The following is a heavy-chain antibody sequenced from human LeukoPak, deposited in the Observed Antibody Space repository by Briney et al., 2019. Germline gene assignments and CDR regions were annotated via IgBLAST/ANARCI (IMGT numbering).Heavy chain of an antibody. D-gene: IGHD6-19*01. CDR1: GFSFNSYT. Sequence: GGSLRLSCAASGFSFNSYTMSWVRQAPGKGLEWVSGISGSGGSTYYADSVKGRFTISRDNSKNTLYLQMNSLRAEDTATYYCAARPTSEAVAPSDFWGQGTLVTVSP. CDR3: AARPTSEAVAPSDF. V-gene: IGHV3-23*01. J-gene: IGHJ4*02. CDR2: ISGSGGST.